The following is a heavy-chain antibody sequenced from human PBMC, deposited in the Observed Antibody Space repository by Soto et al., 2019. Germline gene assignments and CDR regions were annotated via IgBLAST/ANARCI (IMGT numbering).Heavy chain of an antibody. V-gene: IGHV1-8*02. CDR3: GRGPSPRAPAGGTPYYYAMDA. CDR1: GYDFTAYD. D-gene: IGHD6-13*01. CDR2: MNPINGAT. Sequence: GASVKVSCKASGYDFTAYDINWVRQASGQGLEWMGWMNPINGATGSARRFQGRVCMTRNTVTATAYLELTSLRSDDSAVYYCGRGPSPRAPAGGTPYYYAMDAWGQGTTVTVSS. J-gene: IGHJ6*02.